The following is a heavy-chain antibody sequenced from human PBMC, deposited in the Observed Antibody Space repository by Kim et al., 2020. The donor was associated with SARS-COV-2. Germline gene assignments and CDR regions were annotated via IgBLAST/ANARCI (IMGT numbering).Heavy chain of an antibody. Sequence: SQKCQGRVTITRDTSASTAYMELSSLRSEDTAVYYCASAMATRHYWYFDLWGRGTLVTVSS. V-gene: IGHV1-3*01. CDR3: ASAMATRHYWYFDL. J-gene: IGHJ2*01. D-gene: IGHD5-12*01.